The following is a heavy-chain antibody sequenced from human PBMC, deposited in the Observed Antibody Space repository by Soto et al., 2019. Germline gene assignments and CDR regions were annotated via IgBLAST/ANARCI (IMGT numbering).Heavy chain of an antibody. CDR1: GFTFDDFA. D-gene: IGHD1-26*01. Sequence: EVRLVESGGVGVQPGGSLRLSCAASGFTFDDFAMHWVRQVAGKGLEWVALITWDGHMTYYSDSVKGRFTISRDNNKNSLFLQMTSLRTEDTALYYCAQDLRYSGGSDYYHYGMDVWGQGTPVTVSS. V-gene: IGHV3-43*01. CDR2: ITWDGHMT. CDR3: AQDLRYSGGSDYYHYGMDV. J-gene: IGHJ6*02.